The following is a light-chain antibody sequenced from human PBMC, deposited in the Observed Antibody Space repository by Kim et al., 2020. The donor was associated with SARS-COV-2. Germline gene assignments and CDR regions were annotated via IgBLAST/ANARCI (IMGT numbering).Light chain of an antibody. CDR2: DAS. Sequence: EIVLTQSPATLSLSPGERATLSCRASQSVSRYLAWYQQKPGQAPRLLIYDASNRATGIPARFSGSGSGTDFTLTIGSLEPEDFAVYYCQQRGSWPLTFGGGTKVDIK. CDR3: QQRGSWPLT. V-gene: IGKV3-11*01. CDR1: QSVSRY. J-gene: IGKJ4*01.